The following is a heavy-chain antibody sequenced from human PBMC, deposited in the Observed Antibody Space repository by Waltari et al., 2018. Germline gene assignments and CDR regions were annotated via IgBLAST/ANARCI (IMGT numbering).Heavy chain of an antibody. CDR3: ATELRITMIGPGY. V-gene: IGHV1-69-2*01. D-gene: IGHD3-22*01. Sequence: EVQLVQSGAEVKKPGATVKISCKVSGYTFTDYYLQWVQQAPGKGLEWMGLVEPEDVETKDAEKFRGRVTITADTSTDTAYMELSSLRSEDTAVYYCATELRITMIGPGYWGQGTLVTVSS. J-gene: IGHJ4*02. CDR2: VEPEDVET. CDR1: GYTFTDYY.